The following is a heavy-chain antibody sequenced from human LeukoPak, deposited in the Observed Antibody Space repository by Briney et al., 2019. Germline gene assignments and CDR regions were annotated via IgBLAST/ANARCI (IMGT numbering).Heavy chain of an antibody. V-gene: IGHV3-23*01. Sequence: GGSLRLSCAASGFTFSSYAMSWVRQAPGKGLEWVSAISGSGGSTYYADSVKGRFTISRDNSKNTLYLQMNSLRAEDTAVYYCARDAGIAAAGSKEYFQHWGQGTLVTVSS. CDR3: ARDAGIAAAGSKEYFQH. J-gene: IGHJ1*01. D-gene: IGHD6-13*01. CDR2: ISGSGGST. CDR1: GFTFSSYA.